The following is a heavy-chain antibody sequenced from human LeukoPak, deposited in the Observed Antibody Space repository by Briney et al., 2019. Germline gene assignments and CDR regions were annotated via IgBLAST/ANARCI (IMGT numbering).Heavy chain of an antibody. V-gene: IGHV3-30*03. J-gene: IGHJ4*02. Sequence: QPGRSLRLSCAASGFTFSSYGMHWVRQAPGKGLEWVAVISYDGSNKYYADSVKGRFTISRDNSENTLYLQMNSLRAEDTAVYYCAREGPTFSFDYWGQGTLVTVSS. D-gene: IGHD2/OR15-2a*01. CDR2: ISYDGSNK. CDR1: GFTFSSYG. CDR3: AREGPTFSFDY.